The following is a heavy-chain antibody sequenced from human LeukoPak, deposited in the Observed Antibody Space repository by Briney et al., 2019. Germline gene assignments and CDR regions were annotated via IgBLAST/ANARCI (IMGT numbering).Heavy chain of an antibody. CDR3: ARGTYYYGSGSRRYYFDY. CDR2: INHSGST. J-gene: IGHJ4*02. D-gene: IGHD3-10*01. Sequence: PSGTLSLTCAVYGGSFSGYYWSWIRQPPGKGLEWIGEINHSGSTNYNPSLKSRVTISVDTPKNQFSLKLSSVTAADTAVYYCARGTYYYGSGSRRYYFDYWGQGTLVTVSS. CDR1: GGSFSGYY. V-gene: IGHV4-34*01.